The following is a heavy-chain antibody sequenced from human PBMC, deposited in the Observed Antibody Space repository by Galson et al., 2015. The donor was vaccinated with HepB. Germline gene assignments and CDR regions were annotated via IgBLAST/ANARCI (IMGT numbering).Heavy chain of an antibody. J-gene: IGHJ6*04. Sequence: SLRLSCAASGFSFSNYWMHWVRQTPGKGLVWVSRINSDGSTTGYADSVKGRFTISRDNAKNTLYLQMNTLTVEDTAMYYCVRLPRSNPGGVWGKGTTVTVSS. CDR3: VRLPRSNPGGV. CDR1: GFSFSNYW. V-gene: IGHV3-74*01. CDR2: INSDGSTT. D-gene: IGHD4-11*01.